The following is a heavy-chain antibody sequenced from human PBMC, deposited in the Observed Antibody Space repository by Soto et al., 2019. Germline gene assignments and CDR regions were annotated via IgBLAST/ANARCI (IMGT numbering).Heavy chain of an antibody. Sequence: EVQLLESGGGLVQPGGSLRLSCAASGFTFSSYAMWWVRQAPGQGLECVSAISGGGETTYYADSVKGRFTISRDNSKNTLYLQMNSLRAEDTAVYYCSFTSGPGSYYVDYWGQGTLVTVSS. D-gene: IGHD3-10*01. J-gene: IGHJ4*02. CDR1: GFTFSSYA. CDR3: SFTSGPGSYYVDY. V-gene: IGHV3-23*01. CDR2: ISGGGETT.